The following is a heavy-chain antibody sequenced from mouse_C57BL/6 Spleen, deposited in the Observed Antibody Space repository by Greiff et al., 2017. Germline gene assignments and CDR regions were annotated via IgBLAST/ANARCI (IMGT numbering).Heavy chain of an antibody. CDR2: IDPSDSYT. CDR1: GYTFTSYW. J-gene: IGHJ2*02. V-gene: IGHV1-50*01. CDR3: ARGDLDY. Sequence: QVQLQQPGAELVKPGASVKLSCKASGYTFTSYWMQWVKQRPGQGLEWIGEIDPSDSYTNYNQKFKGKATLTVDTSSSTAYMQLSSRTSGDSAVYCCARGDLDYWGQGTSLTVSS.